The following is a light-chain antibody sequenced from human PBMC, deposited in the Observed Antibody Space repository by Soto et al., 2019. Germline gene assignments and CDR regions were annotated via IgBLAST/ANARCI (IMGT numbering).Light chain of an antibody. CDR3: SPYTSSNTYV. Sequence: SAVTQPASVSRSPGQSIAIAKTGTSVDVGGFEYVSWYQQHPGKVPNLMIYDVNNRPSGVSNRFSGSKSGNTASLTISGLQAEDEADYFCSPYTSSNTYVFGTGTKVTVL. J-gene: IGLJ1*01. CDR1: SVDVGGFEY. CDR2: DVN. V-gene: IGLV2-14*03.